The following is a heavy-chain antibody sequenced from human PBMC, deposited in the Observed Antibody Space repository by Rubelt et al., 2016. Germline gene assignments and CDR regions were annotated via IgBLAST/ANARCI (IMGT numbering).Heavy chain of an antibody. CDR3: AGDSGYDLNAFDV. CDR2: LYSGGTT. Sequence: GESLRLSCAASGFDFRPYVMTWVRHAPGRGLEWVSVLYSGGTTYYADSVKGRFTISRDNSKNTLHLQINSLRAEDTAVYYCAGDSGYDLNAFDVWGQGTKVTVSS. V-gene: IGHV3-53*01. CDR1: GFDFRPYV. J-gene: IGHJ3*01. D-gene: IGHD5-12*01.